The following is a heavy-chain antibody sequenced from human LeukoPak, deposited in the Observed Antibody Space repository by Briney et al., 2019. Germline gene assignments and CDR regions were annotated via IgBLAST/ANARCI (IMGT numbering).Heavy chain of an antibody. V-gene: IGHV3-21*01. J-gene: IGHJ4*02. Sequence: GGSLRLSCAASGFTFSSYSMNWVHQAPGKGLEWVSSISSSSSYIYYADSVKGRFTISRDNAKNSLYLQMNSLRAEDTAVYYCARESNYCSSTSCYTSVPDPIDYWGQGTLVTVSS. CDR3: ARESNYCSSTSCYTSVPDPIDY. D-gene: IGHD2-2*02. CDR2: ISSSSSYI. CDR1: GFTFSSYS.